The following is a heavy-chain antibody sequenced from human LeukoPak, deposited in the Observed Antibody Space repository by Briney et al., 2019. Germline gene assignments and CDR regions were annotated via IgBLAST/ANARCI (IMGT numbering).Heavy chain of an antibody. D-gene: IGHD5-18*01. J-gene: IGHJ4*02. V-gene: IGHV1-69*05. CDR3: AIQDTAMVSSFDY. Sequence: AASVKVSCKASGGTFSSYAISWVRQAPGQGLEWMGGIIPIFGTANYAQKFQGRVTITTDESTSTAYMELSSLRSEDTAVYYCAIQDTAMVSSFDYWGQGTLVTVSS. CDR2: IIPIFGTA. CDR1: GGTFSSYA.